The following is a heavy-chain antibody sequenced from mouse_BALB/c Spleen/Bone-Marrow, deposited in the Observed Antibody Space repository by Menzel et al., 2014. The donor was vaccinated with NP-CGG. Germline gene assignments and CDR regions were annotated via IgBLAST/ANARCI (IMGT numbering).Heavy chain of an antibody. Sequence: QVQLHQSGPELVKPGASVKISCKASDYAFSTSWMNWVKQRPGQGLEWIGRIYPGDGDTYYNGKFKGKATLTADKSSSTAYMQLSSLTSVDSAVYFCARSDGYRAMYYRGRGTPITVS. CDR3: ARSDGYRAMYY. CDR1: DYAFSTSW. D-gene: IGHD2-3*01. J-gene: IGHJ4*01. V-gene: IGHV1-82*01. CDR2: IYPGDGDT.